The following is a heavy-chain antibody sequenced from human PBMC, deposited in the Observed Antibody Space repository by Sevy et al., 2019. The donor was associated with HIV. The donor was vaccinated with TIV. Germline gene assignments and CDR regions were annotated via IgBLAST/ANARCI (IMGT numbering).Heavy chain of an antibody. D-gene: IGHD2-21*01. CDR2: IKFDGRNK. Sequence: GGSLRLSCAASGFSFSSYGMHWVRQAPGKGLEGLSYIKFDGRNKDYADSVKGRFTIPRDNSKNTLYLQMNSLRVEDTAVFYCVKEGGGEGGDHWGQGTLVTVSS. CDR3: VKEGGGEGGDH. J-gene: IGHJ4*02. V-gene: IGHV3-30*02. CDR1: GFSFSSYG.